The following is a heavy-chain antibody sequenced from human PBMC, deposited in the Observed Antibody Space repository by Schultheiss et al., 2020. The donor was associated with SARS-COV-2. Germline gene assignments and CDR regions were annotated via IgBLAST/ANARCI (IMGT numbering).Heavy chain of an antibody. V-gene: IGHV1-69*06. CDR2: IIPIFGTA. D-gene: IGHD6-19*01. CDR3: ARGYSSGLYFFDY. CDR1: GGTFSSYA. J-gene: IGHJ4*02. Sequence: SVKVSCKASGGTFSSYAISWVRQAPGQGLEWMGGIIPIFGTANYAQKFQGRVTITADKSTSTAYMELSSLRSEDTAVYYCARGYSSGLYFFDYWGQGTLVTVSS.